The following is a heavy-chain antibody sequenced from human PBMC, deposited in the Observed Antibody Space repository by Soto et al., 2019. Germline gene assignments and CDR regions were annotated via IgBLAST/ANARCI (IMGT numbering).Heavy chain of an antibody. CDR3: ARGGPPRGNYVDY. CDR1: GFTFSRYD. Sequence: GALRLSCAASGFTFSRYDTHWVRQATGKGLEWVSAINTAGDTYYPGSVKGRFTISRENAKNSLYPQMNGLRAGDTAVYYCARGGPPRGNYVDYWGQGTLVTVSS. J-gene: IGHJ4*02. CDR2: INTAGDT. V-gene: IGHV3-13*01. D-gene: IGHD1-26*01.